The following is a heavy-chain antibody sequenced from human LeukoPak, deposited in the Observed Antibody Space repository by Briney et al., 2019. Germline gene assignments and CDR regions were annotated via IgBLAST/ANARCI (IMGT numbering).Heavy chain of an antibody. CDR2: ISGSGGST. CDR1: GFTFRDYA. CDR3: AKESPSYSGAFDI. V-gene: IGHV3-23*01. Sequence: GGSLRLSCAASGFTFRDYAMNWVRQAPGKGLEWVSAISGSGGSTYYADSVKGRFTISRDNSKSTLYLQMNSLRAEDTAVYYCAKESPSYSGAFDIWGQGTLATVSS. D-gene: IGHD3-9*01. J-gene: IGHJ4*02.